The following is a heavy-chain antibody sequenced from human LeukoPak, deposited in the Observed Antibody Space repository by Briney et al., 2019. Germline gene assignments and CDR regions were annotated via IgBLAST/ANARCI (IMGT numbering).Heavy chain of an antibody. V-gene: IGHV3-30-3*01. CDR2: ISYDGSNK. CDR3: ARAWLRGITMVRGVLGY. Sequence: GGSLRLSCAASGFTFSSYAMHWVRQAPGKGLEWVAVISYDGSNKYYADSVKGRFTISRDNSKNTLYLQMNSLRAEGTAVYYCARAWLRGITMVRGVLGYWGQGTLVTVSS. J-gene: IGHJ4*02. CDR1: GFTFSSYA. D-gene: IGHD3-10*01.